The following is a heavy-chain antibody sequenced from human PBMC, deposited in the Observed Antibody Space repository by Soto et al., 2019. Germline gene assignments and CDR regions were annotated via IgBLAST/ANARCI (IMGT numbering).Heavy chain of an antibody. CDR3: ATYPPRYCRGTTCYAGIDY. D-gene: IGHD2-2*01. CDR2: FDPEIGET. V-gene: IGHV1-24*01. J-gene: IGHJ4*02. CDR1: GYTLTELS. Sequence: WASVKVSCKVSGYTLTELSMHWLRQAPGKGLEWMGTFDPEIGETVYAQKFRGRVTMTEDTSTDTAYMELSSLRSEDTAVYYCATYPPRYCRGTTCYAGIDYWGQRTLVTVSS.